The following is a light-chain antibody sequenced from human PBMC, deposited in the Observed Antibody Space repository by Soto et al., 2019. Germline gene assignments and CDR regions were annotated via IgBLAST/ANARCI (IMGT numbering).Light chain of an antibody. Sequence: AIQMTQSPSSLSASVGDRVNITCRASQGIRNYLGWYQQKPGKAPNLLIYGASTLQIGFPSRFSGSGSGTDFTLTINSLQPEDFATYYCLHDYNYPRTFGQGTRVDVK. V-gene: IGKV1-6*01. CDR3: LHDYNYPRT. CDR1: QGIRNY. J-gene: IGKJ1*01. CDR2: GAS.